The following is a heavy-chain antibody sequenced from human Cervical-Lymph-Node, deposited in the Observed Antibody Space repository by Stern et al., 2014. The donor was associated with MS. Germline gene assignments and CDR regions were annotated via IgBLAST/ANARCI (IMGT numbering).Heavy chain of an antibody. CDR1: GITFSHSA. V-gene: IGHV1-58*01. J-gene: IGHJ5*02. D-gene: IGHD5-18*01. Sequence: QLVESGPEVKKPGTSVKVSCKASGITFSHSAVQWLRQARGQRLEWIGWVVALNGATTYAQRFQDRVTITRDMSTSTVYMELRSLRSEDTAVYYCASERYTYYDDQRPPGGFGPWGQGTLVTVSS. CDR2: VVALNGAT. CDR3: ASERYTYYDDQRPPGGFGP.